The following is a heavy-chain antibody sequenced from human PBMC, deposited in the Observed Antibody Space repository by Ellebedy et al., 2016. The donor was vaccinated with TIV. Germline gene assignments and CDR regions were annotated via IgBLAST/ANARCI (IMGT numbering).Heavy chain of an antibody. CDR1: GFIFSSSA. D-gene: IGHD3-10*01. Sequence: GESLKISCAASGFIFSSSAMHWVRQAPGKGLEWVAVISYDGSSKYYADSVKGRFTISRDNSQNTLYLQMNNVRAEDTAVYYCAKDVFSGNHCEAGEHWGQGTLVTVSS. J-gene: IGHJ4*02. CDR3: AKDVFSGNHCEAGEH. CDR2: ISYDGSSK. V-gene: IGHV3-30-3*02.